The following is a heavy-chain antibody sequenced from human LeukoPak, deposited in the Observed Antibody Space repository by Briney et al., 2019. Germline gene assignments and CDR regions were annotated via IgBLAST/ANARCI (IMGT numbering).Heavy chain of an antibody. V-gene: IGHV1-8*03. CDR2: MNPKSQNT. J-gene: IGHJ5*02. CDR3: ARTYYDSGSYSPNWFDP. Sequence: ASVKVSCKASGYTFTNYDVNWVRQATGQGLEWMGWMNPKSQNTGYAQKFQGRVTITTNPSISTAYMELSSLRSEDTAVYYCARTYYDSGSYSPNWFDPWGQGTLVTVSS. CDR1: GYTFTNYD. D-gene: IGHD3-10*01.